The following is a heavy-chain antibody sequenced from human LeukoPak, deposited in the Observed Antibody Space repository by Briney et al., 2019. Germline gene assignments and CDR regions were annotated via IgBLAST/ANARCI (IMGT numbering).Heavy chain of an antibody. CDR1: GFTFSRNA. CDR3: ARPLDSSNNYFDY. J-gene: IGHJ4*02. V-gene: IGHV3-21*01. Sequence: GGSLRLSCAASGFTFSRNAMNGVRQAPGKGLEWVSFISSSSNYMSYADSVKGRFTISRDNAKNSLYLQMNSLRAEDTAVYYCARPLDSSNNYFDYWGQGTLVTVSA. D-gene: IGHD6-13*01. CDR2: ISSSSNYM.